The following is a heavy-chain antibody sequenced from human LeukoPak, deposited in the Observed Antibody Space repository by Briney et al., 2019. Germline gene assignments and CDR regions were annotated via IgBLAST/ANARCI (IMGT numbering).Heavy chain of an antibody. J-gene: IGHJ4*02. CDR2: ISGSGGST. Sequence: PGGSLRLSCAASGFTFSSYAMSWVRQAPGKGLEWVSAISGSGGSTYYADSVKGRFTISRDNSKNTLYLQMNSLRAEDTAVYYCARDRRVRGVITHFDYWGQGTLVTVSS. CDR1: GFTFSSYA. D-gene: IGHD3-10*01. CDR3: ARDRRVRGVITHFDY. V-gene: IGHV3-23*01.